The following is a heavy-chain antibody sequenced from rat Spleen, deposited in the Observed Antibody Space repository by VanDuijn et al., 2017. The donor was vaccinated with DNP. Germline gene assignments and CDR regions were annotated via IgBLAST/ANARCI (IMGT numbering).Heavy chain of an antibody. Sequence: EVQLVESGGGLMQPGRSLKLSCAASGFTFSDYNMAWVRQAPKKGLEWDASISTGGGNIFYRDSVKGRFTISRDNAKSTLYRQMNSLRSEDMATYYCARWYNSGYYFDYWGHGVMVTVSS. J-gene: IGHJ2*01. CDR2: ISTGGGNI. D-gene: IGHD4-3*01. CDR3: ARWYNSGYYFDY. CDR1: GFTFSDYN. V-gene: IGHV5-25*01.